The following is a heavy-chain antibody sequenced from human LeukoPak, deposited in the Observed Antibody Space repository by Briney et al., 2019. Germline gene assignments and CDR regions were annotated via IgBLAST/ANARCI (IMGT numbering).Heavy chain of an antibody. CDR2: ISYDGSYK. Sequence: GGSLRLSCAASGFSFSSYAMHWVRLAPGKGLEWVGVISYDGSYKYYADSVKGRFTISRDNSKNTLYLQMNSLGTEDTALYYCARLERGTGSSLLYDYWGQGTLVTVSS. J-gene: IGHJ4*02. CDR3: ARLERGTGSSLLYDY. D-gene: IGHD2-8*01. V-gene: IGHV3-30*04. CDR1: GFSFSSYA.